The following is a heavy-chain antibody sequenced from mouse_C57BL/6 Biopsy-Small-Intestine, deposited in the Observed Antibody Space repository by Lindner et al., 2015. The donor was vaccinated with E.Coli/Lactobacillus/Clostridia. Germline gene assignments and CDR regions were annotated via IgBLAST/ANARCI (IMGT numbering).Heavy chain of an antibody. Sequence: SVKVSCKALDTPSPAMISTGCGQATGQGLEWMGWMDPNSGNTGYAQKFQGRVTITRNTSISTAYMELSSLRSEDTAVYYCARDTLLGYCSSTSCYPGAFDIWGQGTMVTVSS. D-gene: IGHD1-1*01. V-gene: IGHV1-81*01. CDR3: ARDTLLGYCSSTSCYPGAFDI. CDR2: MDPNSGNT. J-gene: IGHJ3*01. CDR1: DTPSPAM.